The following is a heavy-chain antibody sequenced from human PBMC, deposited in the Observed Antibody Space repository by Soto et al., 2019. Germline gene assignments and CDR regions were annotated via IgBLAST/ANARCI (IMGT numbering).Heavy chain of an antibody. CDR2: INHSGST. D-gene: IGHD6-19*01. Sequence: PSETLSLTCAVYGGSFSGYYWSWIRQPPGKGLEWIGEINHSGSTNYNPSLKSRVTISVDTSKNQFSLKLSSVTAADTAVYYCASSGWYDTNYYFDYWGQGTLVTVSS. V-gene: IGHV4-34*01. J-gene: IGHJ4*02. CDR1: GGSFSGYY. CDR3: ASSGWYDTNYYFDY.